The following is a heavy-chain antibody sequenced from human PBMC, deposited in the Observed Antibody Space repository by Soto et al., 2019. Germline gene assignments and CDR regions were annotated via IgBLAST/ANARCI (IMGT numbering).Heavy chain of an antibody. J-gene: IGHJ3*02. Sequence: PSETLSLTCTVSGGSISSGGYYWSWIRQHPGKGLEWIGYIYYSGSTYYNPSLKSRVTISVDTSKNQFSLKLSSVTAADTAVYYCARDQATPTADAFDIWGQGTMVTVS. CDR1: GGSISSGGYY. V-gene: IGHV4-31*03. CDR3: ARDQATPTADAFDI. D-gene: IGHD4-17*01. CDR2: IYYSGST.